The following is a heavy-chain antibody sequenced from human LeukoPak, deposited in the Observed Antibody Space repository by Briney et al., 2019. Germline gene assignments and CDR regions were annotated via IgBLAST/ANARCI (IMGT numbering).Heavy chain of an antibody. CDR2: FEPEDDET. Sequence: ASVEVSCKVFGYTLTELSMHWVRQAPGKGLEWMGGFEPEDDETIFAQKFQGRVTMTEDTSTDTAYVELSSLRSEDTAVYYCATVRRGYSGYDSYFFDYWGQGTLVTVSS. J-gene: IGHJ4*02. CDR3: ATVRRGYSGYDSYFFDY. V-gene: IGHV1-24*01. D-gene: IGHD5-12*01. CDR1: GYTLTELS.